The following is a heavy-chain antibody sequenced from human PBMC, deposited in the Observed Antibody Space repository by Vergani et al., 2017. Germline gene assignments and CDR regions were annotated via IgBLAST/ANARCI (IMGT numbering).Heavy chain of an antibody. Sequence: QVQLVQSGAEVGKPGASVKISCKASGYTFTAYYIHWVRQAPEQGLEWVGVISPDGFSTFYAQKFQGRVTITRDTSTSTVYVEVTSLRSEDTAVYYCARDIVVVPAAMADAFDIWGQGTMVTVSS. CDR2: ISPDGFST. CDR1: GYTFTAYY. D-gene: IGHD2-2*01. CDR3: ARDIVVVPAAMADAFDI. J-gene: IGHJ3*02. V-gene: IGHV1-46*01.